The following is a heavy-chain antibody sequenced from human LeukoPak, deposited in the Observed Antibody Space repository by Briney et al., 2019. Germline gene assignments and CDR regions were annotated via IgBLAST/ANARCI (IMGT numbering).Heavy chain of an antibody. CDR1: GGSFSGYY. CDR2: INHSGST. D-gene: IGHD3-3*01. Sequence: SETLSLTCAVYGGSFSGYYWSWIRQPPGKGLEWIGEINHSGSTNYNPSLKSRVTISVDTSKNQFSLKLSSVTAADTAVYYCARGWGNHDFWSGYHKSRLGWFDPWGQGTLVTVSS. J-gene: IGHJ5*02. CDR3: ARGWGNHDFWSGYHKSRLGWFDP. V-gene: IGHV4-34*01.